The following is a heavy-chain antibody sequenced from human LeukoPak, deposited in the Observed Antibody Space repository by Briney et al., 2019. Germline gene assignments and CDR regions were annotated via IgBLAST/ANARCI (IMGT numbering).Heavy chain of an antibody. D-gene: IGHD3-10*01. CDR3: ASFYGSGSYYPKPDY. CDR1: GGSISSSSYY. V-gene: IGHV4-39*01. Sequence: SETLSLTCTVSGGSISSSSYYWGWIRQPPGKGLEWIGSIYYSGSTYYSPSLKSRVTISVYTSKNQFSLKLSSVTAADTAVYYCASFYGSGSYYPKPDYWGQGTLVTVSS. J-gene: IGHJ4*02. CDR2: IYYSGST.